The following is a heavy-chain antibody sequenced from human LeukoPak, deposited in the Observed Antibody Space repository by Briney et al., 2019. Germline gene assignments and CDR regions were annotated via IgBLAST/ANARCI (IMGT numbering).Heavy chain of an antibody. V-gene: IGHV3-66*01. CDR3: TRSPVGSTRAAAFDI. Sequence: ETLSLTCTVSGDSVSSHYWSWVRQAPGKGLEWVSVLYSTGSTYYADSVKGRFTISRDNSKNTLYLQMNSLSAEDTAVYYCTRSPVGSTRAAAFDIWGQGTMVTVSS. CDR2: LYSTGST. D-gene: IGHD1-26*01. CDR1: GDSVSSHY. J-gene: IGHJ3*02.